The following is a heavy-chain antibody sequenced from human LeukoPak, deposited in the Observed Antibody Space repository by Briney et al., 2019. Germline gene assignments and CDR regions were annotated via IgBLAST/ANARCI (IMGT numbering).Heavy chain of an antibody. CDR2: ISSSSSYI. CDR1: GFTFSSYS. D-gene: IGHD6-13*01. Sequence: GGSPRLSCAASGFTFSSYSMNWVRQAPGKGLEWVSSISSSSSYIYYADSVKGRFTISRDNAKNSLYLQMNSLRAEDTAVYYCARTLIAAAGDDYWGQGTLVTVSS. V-gene: IGHV3-21*01. J-gene: IGHJ4*02. CDR3: ARTLIAAAGDDY.